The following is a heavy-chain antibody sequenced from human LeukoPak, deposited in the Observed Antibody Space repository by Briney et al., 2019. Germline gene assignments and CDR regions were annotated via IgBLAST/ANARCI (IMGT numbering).Heavy chain of an antibody. CDR3: ARGGVWFGDTFDY. V-gene: IGHV4-30-4*08. Sequence: LRLSCAASGFTFSNYWVHWVRQAPGKGLEWIGYIYYSGSTYYNPSLKSRVTISVDTSKNQFSLKLSSVTAADTAVYYCARGGVWFGDTFDYWGQGTLVTVSS. CDR1: GFTFSNYW. D-gene: IGHD3-10*01. CDR2: IYYSGST. J-gene: IGHJ4*02.